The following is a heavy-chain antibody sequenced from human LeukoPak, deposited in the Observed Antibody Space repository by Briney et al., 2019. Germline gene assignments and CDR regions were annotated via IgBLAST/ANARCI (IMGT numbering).Heavy chain of an antibody. J-gene: IGHJ4*02. CDR2: ISSSNNTI. CDR1: GFTFSSYS. D-gene: IGHD2-21*02. Sequence: GGSLRLSCAASGFTFSSYSMNWVRQAPGKGLEWVSYISSSNNTIYYADSVKGRFTISRDNDKNSLYLQMNSLRDEDAAVYYCARSTYCGGDCYPALGYWGQGTPVTVSS. CDR3: ARSTYCGGDCYPALGY. V-gene: IGHV3-48*02.